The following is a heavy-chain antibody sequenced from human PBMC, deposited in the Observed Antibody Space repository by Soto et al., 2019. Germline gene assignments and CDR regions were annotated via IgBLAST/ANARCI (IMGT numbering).Heavy chain of an antibody. V-gene: IGHV6-1*01. Sequence: QVQLQQSGPGLVKPSQTLSLTCAISWGSVSSNTATWNWVRQSPSRGLEWLGRTYYRSNWNFDYALSVKSRITINPDTSKNQFSLQLNSLIPEDTAVYYCAGVLDIHHGLGYWGPGTSVTVSS. CDR3: AGVLDIHHGLGY. CDR2: TYYRSNWNF. D-gene: IGHD3-3*02. J-gene: IGHJ4*02. CDR1: WGSVSSNTAT.